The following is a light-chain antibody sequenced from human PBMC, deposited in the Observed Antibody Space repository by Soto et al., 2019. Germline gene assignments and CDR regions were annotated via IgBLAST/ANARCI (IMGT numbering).Light chain of an antibody. V-gene: IGKV1-39*01. Sequence: DIQMTQSPSSLSASVGDRVTVSCRASQSIRNYVNWYQQKPGKAPRLLIYAASSVQSGVPPRFSRSASGTDFTLTISSLRPEDIATYFCQQSYCAPPWTFGQGTKVEIK. CDR2: AAS. CDR1: QSIRNY. CDR3: QQSYCAPPWT. J-gene: IGKJ1*01.